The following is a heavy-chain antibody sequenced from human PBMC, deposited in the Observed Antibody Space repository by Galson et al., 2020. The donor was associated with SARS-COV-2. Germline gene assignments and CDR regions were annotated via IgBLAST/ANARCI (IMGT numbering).Heavy chain of an antibody. J-gene: IGHJ4*02. Sequence: GGSLRLSCATSGFTFSRYALSWVRQAPGKGLEWLSTIGGSGVNTYYTDSVKGRFTISRDSSTNTLSLQMNSLRGDDTAIYFCAKDQGNDYGDQLHYWGQGTLVTVSS. D-gene: IGHD4-17*01. V-gene: IGHV3-23*01. CDR1: GFTFSRYA. CDR2: IGGSGVNT. CDR3: AKDQGNDYGDQLHY.